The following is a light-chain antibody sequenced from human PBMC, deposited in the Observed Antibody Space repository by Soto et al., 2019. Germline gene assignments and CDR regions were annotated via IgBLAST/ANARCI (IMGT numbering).Light chain of an antibody. Sequence: EIVLTQSPATLSLSPGERATLSCGASQSVINYLAWYQQKPGQAPRLLIYDTSNRATGIPARFSGSGSGTDFTLIISSLEPEDFAVYYCQQRANWPLTFGGGTKVEIK. CDR1: QSVINY. CDR3: QQRANWPLT. CDR2: DTS. V-gene: IGKV3-11*01. J-gene: IGKJ4*01.